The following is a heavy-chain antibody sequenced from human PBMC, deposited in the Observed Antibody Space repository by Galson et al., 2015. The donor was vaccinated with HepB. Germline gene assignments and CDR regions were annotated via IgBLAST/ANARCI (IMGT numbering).Heavy chain of an antibody. CDR2: IKQDGSEK. J-gene: IGHJ4*02. CDR1: GFTFSNYW. D-gene: IGHD6-19*01. V-gene: IGHV3-7*01. CDR3: ATGSGWANDH. Sequence: SLRLSCAASGFTFSNYWMSWVRQAPGKGLEWVANIKQDGSEKYYVDSVKGRFTVSRDNAKNSLYLQMNSLRAEDTAVYYCATGSGWANDHWGQGTLVTVSS.